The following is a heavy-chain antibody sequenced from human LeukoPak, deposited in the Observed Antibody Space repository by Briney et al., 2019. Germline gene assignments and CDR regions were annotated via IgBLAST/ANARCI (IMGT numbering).Heavy chain of an antibody. J-gene: IGHJ4*02. D-gene: IGHD2/OR15-2a*01. V-gene: IGHV4-39*07. CDR1: GGSISSSSYY. CDR3: ASGPWALYGQFDY. CDR2: IYYSGST. Sequence: PSETLSLTCTVSGGSISSSSYYWGWIRQPPGKGLEWIGSIYYSGSTYYNPSLKSRVTISVDTSKNQFSLKLSSVTAADTAVYYCASGPWALYGQFDYWGQGTLVTVSS.